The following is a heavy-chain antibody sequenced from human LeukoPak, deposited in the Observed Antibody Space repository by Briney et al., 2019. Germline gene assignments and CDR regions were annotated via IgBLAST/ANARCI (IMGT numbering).Heavy chain of an antibody. CDR2: IYYSGST. D-gene: IGHD5-18*01. V-gene: IGHV4-59*08. Sequence: SETLSLTCTVSGGSISSYYWSWIRQTPGKGLEWIGYIYYSGSTNYNPSLKSRVTISVDTSKNQFSLKLSSVTAADTAVYYCARQPRGYSYGYPIDYWGQGTLVTVSS. J-gene: IGHJ4*02. CDR3: ARQPRGYSYGYPIDY. CDR1: GGSISSYY.